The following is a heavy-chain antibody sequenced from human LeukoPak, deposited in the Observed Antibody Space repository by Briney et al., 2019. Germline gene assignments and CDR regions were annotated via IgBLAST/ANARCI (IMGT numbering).Heavy chain of an antibody. Sequence: ASVKVSCKASGYTFTSYYMHWVRQAPGQGLEWMGIINPSGGSTSYAQKLQGRVTMTTDTSTSTAYMELRSLRSDDTAVYYCARDIPHYYGMDVWGQGTTVTVSS. J-gene: IGHJ6*02. CDR3: ARDIPHYYGMDV. CDR2: INPSGGST. V-gene: IGHV1-46*01. CDR1: GYTFTSYY. D-gene: IGHD2-2*02.